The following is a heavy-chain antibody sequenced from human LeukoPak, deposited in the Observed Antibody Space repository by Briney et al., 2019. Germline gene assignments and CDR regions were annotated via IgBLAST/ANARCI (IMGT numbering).Heavy chain of an antibody. D-gene: IGHD1-26*01. CDR2: ISSSSSYI. V-gene: IGHV3-21*01. CDR1: GFTFSSYS. Sequence: GGSLRLSCAASGFTFSSYSMNWVRQAPGKRLEWVSSISSSSSYIYYADSVKGRFTISRDNAKNSLYLQMNSLRAEDTAVYYCAKVDGGWELLFDYWGQGTLVTVSS. J-gene: IGHJ4*02. CDR3: AKVDGGWELLFDY.